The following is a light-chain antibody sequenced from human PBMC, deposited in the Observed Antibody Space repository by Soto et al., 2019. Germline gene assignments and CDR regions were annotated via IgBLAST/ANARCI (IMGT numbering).Light chain of an antibody. J-gene: IGLJ1*01. V-gene: IGLV2-11*01. Sequence: QSALTQPRSVSGSPGQSVTISCTGTSNDVGTYNYVSWYQHHPGKAPKVMIYDVSKRPSGVPDRFSGSKSGNTASLTISGLQAEDEADYYCCSYAGSYIFYVFGTGTKVTVL. CDR1: SNDVGTYNY. CDR2: DVS. CDR3: CSYAGSYIFYV.